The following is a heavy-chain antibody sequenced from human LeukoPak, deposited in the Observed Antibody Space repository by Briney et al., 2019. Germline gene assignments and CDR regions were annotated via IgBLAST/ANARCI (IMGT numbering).Heavy chain of an antibody. CDR2: IEKDGSAT. D-gene: IGHD2-8*01. Sequence: PGGSLRLSCTASGFTLSNYWMTWVRQAPGKGLEWVAKIEKDGSATYYVDSMKGRFTVSRDNAANSLYLQMNSLRAEDTAVYYCASAPDGPAPWGQGTLVTVSS. CDR3: ASAPDGPAP. V-gene: IGHV3-7*01. J-gene: IGHJ5*02. CDR1: GFTLSNYW.